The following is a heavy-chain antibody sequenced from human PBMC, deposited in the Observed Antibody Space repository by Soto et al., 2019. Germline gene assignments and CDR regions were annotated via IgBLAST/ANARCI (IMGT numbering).Heavy chain of an antibody. CDR2: IIPILGIT. J-gene: IGHJ6*02. CDR1: GGTFSSYT. V-gene: IGHV1-69*02. Sequence: SVKVSCKASGGTFSSYTISWVRQAPGQGLEWMGRIIPILGITNYAQKFQGRVTITTDTSTSTAYMELRSLRSDDTAVYYCARALSGLGYYYYGMDVSGQGTTVTVSS. CDR3: ARALSGLGYYYYGMDV. D-gene: IGHD3-16*01.